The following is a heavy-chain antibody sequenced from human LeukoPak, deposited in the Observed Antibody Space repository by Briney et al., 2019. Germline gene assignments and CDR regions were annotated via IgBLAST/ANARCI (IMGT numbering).Heavy chain of an antibody. V-gene: IGHV4-4*07. D-gene: IGHD5-12*01. CDR1: GRSISSYY. J-gene: IGHJ4*02. CDR3: ARDNSGYDYGPYYFDY. Sequence: SESLSLTCTVSGRSISSYYWSWIRQPAGKGLEWIGRIYTSGSTNYKPYLKSRVTMSVDKSKNQFSLKLSSVTAADTAVYYCARDNSGYDYGPYYFDYWGQGTLVTVSS. CDR2: IYTSGST.